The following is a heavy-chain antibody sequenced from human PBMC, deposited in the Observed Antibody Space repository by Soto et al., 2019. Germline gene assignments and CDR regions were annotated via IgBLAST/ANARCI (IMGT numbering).Heavy chain of an antibody. CDR3: AKGASIAAPFYYYYYMDV. D-gene: IGHD6-6*01. CDR1: GFTFSSYA. CDR2: ISGSGGST. V-gene: IGHV3-23*01. Sequence: GGSLRLSCAASGFTFSSYAMSWVRQAPGKGLEWVSAISGSGGSTYYADSVRGRFTISRDNSKNTLYLQMNSLRAEDTAVYYCAKGASIAAPFYYYYYMDVWGEGTTVTVSS. J-gene: IGHJ6*03.